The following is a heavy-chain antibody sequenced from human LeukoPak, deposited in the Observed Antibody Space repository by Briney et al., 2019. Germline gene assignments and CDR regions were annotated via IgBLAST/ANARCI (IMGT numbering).Heavy chain of an antibody. J-gene: IGHJ6*02. D-gene: IGHD2-21*01. CDR1: GGSISSYY. CDR2: IYYSGST. V-gene: IGHV4-59*12. Sequence: PSETLSLTCTVSGGSISSYYWSWIRQPPGKGLEWIGYIYYSGSTNYNPSLKSRVTISVDTSKNQFSLKLSSVTAADTAVYYCARDVWWGPSGDYYYGMDVWGQGTTVTVSS. CDR3: ARDVWWGPSGDYYYGMDV.